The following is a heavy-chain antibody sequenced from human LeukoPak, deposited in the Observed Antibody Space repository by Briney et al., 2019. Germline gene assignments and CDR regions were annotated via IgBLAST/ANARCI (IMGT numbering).Heavy chain of an antibody. CDR3: AKDSVPPRWLQSRYQKRIEYFQH. J-gene: IGHJ1*01. CDR2: ISRNGDTR. CDR1: GFTSTDYY. Sequence: PGGSLRLSCAASGFTSTDYYMTWIRQAPGKGLEWVSYISRNGDTRYYADSVKGRFTISRDNAKNSLYLQMNSLRAEDTAVYYCAKDSVPPRWLQSRYQKRIEYFQHWGQGTLVTVSS. D-gene: IGHD5-24*01. V-gene: IGHV3-11*01.